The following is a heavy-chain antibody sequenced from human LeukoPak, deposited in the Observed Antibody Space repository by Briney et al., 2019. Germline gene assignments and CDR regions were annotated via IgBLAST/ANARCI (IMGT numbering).Heavy chain of an antibody. Sequence: GASVKVSCKASGYTFTNYGISWVRQAPGQGLEWMGLISAYGNTNYAQNLQGRVTMTTDTSTSTAYMELRSLRSDDTAVYYCARGIIGYYFDYWGQGTLVTVSS. V-gene: IGHV1-18*01. J-gene: IGHJ4*02. CDR1: GYTFTNYG. D-gene: IGHD2-15*01. CDR3: ARGIIGYYFDY. CDR2: ISAYGNT.